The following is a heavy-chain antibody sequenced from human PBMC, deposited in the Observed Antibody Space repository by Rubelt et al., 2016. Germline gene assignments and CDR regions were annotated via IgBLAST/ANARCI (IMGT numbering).Heavy chain of an antibody. Sequence: EVQLLESGGGLVQPGGSLRLSCAASGFTFSRNALTWVRQAPGKGLEWVSTISASGGSTYYADSVKGRFTISRDDSKNTLYLQMNSRRVEDTAVYYWAKGYSGSYDSSSDYWGQGTLVTVSS. J-gene: IGHJ4*02. V-gene: IGHV3-23*01. CDR1: GFTFSRNA. CDR2: ISASGGST. CDR3: AKGYSGSYDSSSDY. D-gene: IGHD1-26*01.